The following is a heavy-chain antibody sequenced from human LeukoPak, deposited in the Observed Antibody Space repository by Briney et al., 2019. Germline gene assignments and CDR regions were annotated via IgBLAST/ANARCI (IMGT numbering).Heavy chain of an antibody. CDR1: GDSLNKNDW. Sequence: SETLSLTCAVSGDSLNKNDWWWNWVRQPPGKGLEWIGEIYQSGSTNYNPSLMSRLTISIDKSKNQFSLNLTSVTAAATAVYYCAGAVVTSMPQYFQDWGQGTLVTVSS. CDR3: AGAVVTSMPQYFQD. V-gene: IGHV4-4*02. CDR2: IYQSGST. D-gene: IGHD2-21*02. J-gene: IGHJ1*01.